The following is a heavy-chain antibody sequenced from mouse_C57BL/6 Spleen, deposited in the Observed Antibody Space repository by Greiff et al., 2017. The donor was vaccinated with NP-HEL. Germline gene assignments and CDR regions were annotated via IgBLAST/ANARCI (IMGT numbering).Heavy chain of an antibody. CDR1: GYTFTSYW. D-gene: IGHD1-1*01. J-gene: IGHJ4*01. V-gene: IGHV1-55*01. CDR2: IYPGSGST. CDR3: ASPYYYGSSYAMDY. Sequence: VQLQQSGAELVKPGASVKMSCKASGYTFTSYWITWVKQRPGQGLEWIGDIYPGSGSTNYSEKFKSKATLTVDTSSSTAYMQLSSLTSEDSAVYYCASPYYYGSSYAMDYWGQGTSVTVSS.